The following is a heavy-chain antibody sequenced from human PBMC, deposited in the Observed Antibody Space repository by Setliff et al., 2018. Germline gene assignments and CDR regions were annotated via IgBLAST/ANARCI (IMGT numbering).Heavy chain of an antibody. Sequence: PSETLSLTCTVSGGSISSGTNYWSWIRQPAGRGLEWIGHIDPSGNTNYQPSLKSRVTISGDTSKNQFSLKLDSVTAADTALYYCARSPSSGAYWNHRPFYSDYWARGTLVTGSS. CDR3: ARSPSSGAYWNHRPFYSDY. V-gene: IGHV4-61*09. CDR1: GGSISSGTNY. CDR2: IDPSGNT. J-gene: IGHJ4*02. D-gene: IGHD1-26*01.